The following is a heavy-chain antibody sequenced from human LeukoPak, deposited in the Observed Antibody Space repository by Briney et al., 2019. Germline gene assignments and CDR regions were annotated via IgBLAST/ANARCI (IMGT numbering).Heavy chain of an antibody. J-gene: IGHJ4*02. Sequence: GRSLRLSCAASGFTFSSYGMHWVRQAPGKGLEWVAVISYDGSNKYYADSVKGRFTISRDNSKNTLYLQMNSLRAEDTAVYYCARATWGQGSGYYFDYWGQGTLVTVSS. CDR1: GFTFSSYG. V-gene: IGHV3-30*03. CDR2: ISYDGSNK. D-gene: IGHD3-22*01. CDR3: ARATWGQGSGYYFDY.